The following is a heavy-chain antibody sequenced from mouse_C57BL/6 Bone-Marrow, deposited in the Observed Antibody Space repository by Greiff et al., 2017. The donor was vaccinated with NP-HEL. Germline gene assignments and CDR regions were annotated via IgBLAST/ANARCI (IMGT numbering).Heavy chain of an antibody. V-gene: IGHV1-82*01. Sequence: VQLQQSGPELVKPGASVKISCKASGYAFSSSWMNWVKQRPGKGLEWIGRIYPGDGDTNYNGKFKGKATLTADKSSSTAYMQLSSLTSEDSAVYFCAKEGLTTVVDDAMDYWGQGTSVTVSS. J-gene: IGHJ4*01. CDR2: IYPGDGDT. CDR1: GYAFSSSW. D-gene: IGHD1-1*01. CDR3: AKEGLTTVVDDAMDY.